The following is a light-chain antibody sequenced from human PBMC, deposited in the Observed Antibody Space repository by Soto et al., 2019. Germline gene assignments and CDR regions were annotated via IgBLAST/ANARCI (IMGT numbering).Light chain of an antibody. J-gene: IGKJ1*01. CDR2: GAS. V-gene: IGKV3-20*01. Sequence: EIVWTESAGTMSLSPGERATLSCGASQSVSRSYLAWYQQKPGQAPRLLIYGASSRATGIPDRFSGSGSGTEFTLTISSMKSEDFAVDYCQQYGSSGTFGQGTKVDIK. CDR1: QSVSRSY. CDR3: QQYGSSGT.